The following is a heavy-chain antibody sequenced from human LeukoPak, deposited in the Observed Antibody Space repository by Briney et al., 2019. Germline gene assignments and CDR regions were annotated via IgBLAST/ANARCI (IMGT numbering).Heavy chain of an antibody. CDR2: INHSGST. D-gene: IGHD5-18*01. V-gene: IGHV4-34*01. CDR3: ARWIQLWPTRGDY. CDR1: GGSFSGYY. Sequence: SETLSLTCAVYGGSFSGYYWSWLRPPPGKGLEWIGEINHSGSTNYNPSLKSRVTISVDTSKNQFSLKLSSVTAADTAVYYCARWIQLWPTRGDYWGQGTLVTVSS. J-gene: IGHJ4*02.